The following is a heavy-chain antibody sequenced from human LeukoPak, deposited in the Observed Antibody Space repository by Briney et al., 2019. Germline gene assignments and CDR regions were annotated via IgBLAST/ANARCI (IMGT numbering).Heavy chain of an antibody. CDR2: ISGSGGST. V-gene: IGHV3-23*01. D-gene: IGHD3-16*02. J-gene: IGHJ4*02. Sequence: GGSLRPSCAASGFTFSSYAMSWVRQAPGKGLEWVSAISGSGGSTYYADSVKGRFTVSRDNSKNTLYLQMNSLRAEDTAVYYCAKKVRRELSLLFDYWGQGTLVTVSS. CDR3: AKKVRRELSLLFDY. CDR1: GFTFSSYA.